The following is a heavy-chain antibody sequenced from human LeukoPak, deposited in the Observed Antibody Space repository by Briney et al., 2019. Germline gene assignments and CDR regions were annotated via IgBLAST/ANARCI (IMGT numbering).Heavy chain of an antibody. CDR3: AKDHTVSITYYFDY. V-gene: IGHV3-23*01. CDR2: ISGSGGST. D-gene: IGHD1-20*01. J-gene: IGHJ4*02. Sequence: GGSLRLSCAASEFTFSYYAMSWVRQAPGKGLEWVSAISGSGGSTYYADSVKGRFTISRDNSKNTLYLQLNSLRAEDTAVYYCAKDHTVSITYYFDYWGQGTLVTVSS. CDR1: EFTFSYYA.